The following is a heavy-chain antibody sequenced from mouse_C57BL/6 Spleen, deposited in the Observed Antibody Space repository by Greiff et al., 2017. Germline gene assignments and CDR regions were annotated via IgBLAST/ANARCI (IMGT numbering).Heavy chain of an antibody. CDR1: GFTFSSYA. V-gene: IGHV5-4*01. Sequence: DVKLVESGGGLVKPGGSLKLSCAASGFTFSSYAMSWVRQTPEQRLEWVATISDGGSYTYYPDNVKGRFTISRVNAKNNLYLQMSHLKAEDTAMYYGARDLTTGGFAYWGQGTLVTVSA. J-gene: IGHJ3*01. D-gene: IGHD1-1*01. CDR3: ARDLTTGGFAY. CDR2: ISDGGSYT.